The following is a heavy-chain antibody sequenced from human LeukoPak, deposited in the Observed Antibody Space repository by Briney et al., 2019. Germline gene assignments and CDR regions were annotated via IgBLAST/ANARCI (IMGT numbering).Heavy chain of an antibody. CDR1: GFTFSSYG. D-gene: IGHD3-16*01. CDR3: ARVRGGN. V-gene: IGHV3-74*01. J-gene: IGHJ4*02. Sequence: GRSPRLSCAASGFTFSSYGMHWVRQAPGKGLVWISNINEHGTTAYADSVKGRFTISRDNAKNILYLQMNSLRAEDTAVYYCARVRGGNWGQGTLVTVSS. CDR2: INEHGTT.